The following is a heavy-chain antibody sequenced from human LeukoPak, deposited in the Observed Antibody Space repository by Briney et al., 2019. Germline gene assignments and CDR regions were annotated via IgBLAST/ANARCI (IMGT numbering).Heavy chain of an antibody. CDR1: GFTFSSYA. J-gene: IGHJ6*03. CDR3: ARVSYDFWSGYYPYYYYYMDV. V-gene: IGHV3-30*04. CDR2: ISYDGTNK. D-gene: IGHD3-3*01. Sequence: PGRSLRLSCAASGFTFSSYAMHWVRQAPGKGLEWVAFISYDGTNKYYADSVKGRFTISRDNAKNSLYLQMNSLRAEDTAVYYCARVSYDFWSGYYPYYYYYMDVWGKGTTVTVSS.